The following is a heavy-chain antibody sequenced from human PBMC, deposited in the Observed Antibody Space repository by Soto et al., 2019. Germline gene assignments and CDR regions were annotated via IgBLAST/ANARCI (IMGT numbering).Heavy chain of an antibody. CDR1: GGTFSSYA. CDR2: IIPIFGTA. D-gene: IGHD3-22*01. J-gene: IGHJ4*02. Sequence: ASVKVSCKASGGTFSSYAISWVRQAPGQGLEWMGGIIPIFGTANYAQKFQGRVTITADESTSTAYMELSSLRSEDTAVYYCARVAVYDSSGYSQQYFDYWGQGTLVTVSS. V-gene: IGHV1-69*13. CDR3: ARVAVYDSSGYSQQYFDY.